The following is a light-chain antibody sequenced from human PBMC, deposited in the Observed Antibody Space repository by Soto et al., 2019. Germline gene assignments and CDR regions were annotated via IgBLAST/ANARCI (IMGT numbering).Light chain of an antibody. Sequence: QSALTQPPSASGSPGQSVTISCTGTSSDVGGYNYVSWYQQHPGKAPKLMIYEVSKRPSGVPDRFSGSKSGNTASLTVSGLQAEDEADSYCSSYAGSYNFVFGTGTKLTVL. V-gene: IGLV2-8*01. CDR1: SSDVGGYNY. CDR2: EVS. CDR3: SSYAGSYNFV. J-gene: IGLJ1*01.